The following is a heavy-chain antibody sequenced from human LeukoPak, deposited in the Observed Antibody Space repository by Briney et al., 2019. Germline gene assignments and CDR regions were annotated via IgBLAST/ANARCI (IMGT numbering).Heavy chain of an antibody. D-gene: IGHD3-22*01. CDR2: INPNSGGT. CDR1: GYTFTGYY. Sequence: GASVKVSCKASGYTFTGYYMHWVRQAPGQGLEWVGWINPNSGGTNYAQKFQGRVTMTRDTSISTAYMELSRLRSDDTAVYYCARGHYYDSSGYSNYWGQGTLVTVSS. CDR3: ARGHYYDSSGYSNY. J-gene: IGHJ4*02. V-gene: IGHV1-2*02.